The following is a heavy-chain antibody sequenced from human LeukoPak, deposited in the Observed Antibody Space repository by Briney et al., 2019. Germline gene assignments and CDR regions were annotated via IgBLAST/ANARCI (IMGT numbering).Heavy chain of an antibody. CDR3: ARGEVVVVPAATNWFDP. Sequence: PGGSLRLSCAASGFTFSSYSMNWVRQAPGKGLEWVSYISSSSSTIYYADSVKGRFTISRDNAKNSLYLQMNSLRAEDTAVYYCARGEVVVVPAATNWFDPWGQGTLVTVSS. J-gene: IGHJ5*02. CDR1: GFTFSSYS. V-gene: IGHV3-48*01. CDR2: ISSSSSTI. D-gene: IGHD2-2*01.